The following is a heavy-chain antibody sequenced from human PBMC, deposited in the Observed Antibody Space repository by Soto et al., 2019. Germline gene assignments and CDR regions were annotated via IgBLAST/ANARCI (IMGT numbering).Heavy chain of an antibody. J-gene: IGHJ4*01. CDR2: IIPIFGTA. CDR3: AIHLIDSYGHPQDYLAY. Sequence: WDSENRYRKASGGTISSYAISWVRQAPGQVLEWMGGIIPIFGTANYAQKFQGRVTITADESTSTAYMELSSLRSEDTAVYYCAIHLIDSYGHPQDYLAYWAQGTLVPVSS. V-gene: IGHV1-69*01. D-gene: IGHD5-18*01. CDR1: GGTISSYA.